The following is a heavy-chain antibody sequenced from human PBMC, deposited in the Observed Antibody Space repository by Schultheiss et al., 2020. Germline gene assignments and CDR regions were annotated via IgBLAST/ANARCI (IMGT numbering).Heavy chain of an antibody. D-gene: IGHD4-17*01. CDR1: GFSLRNVKMG. V-gene: IGHV2-26*01. CDR3: SRIPGDYGEFFFDS. J-gene: IGHJ4*02. CDR2: IFSNDEK. Sequence: SGPTLVKPTETLTLTCTVSGFSLRNVKMGVTWIRQPPGKALEWLAYIFSNDEKSYRTSLKSRLTISKDISKSQVVLTMTNTDPVDTATYYCSRIPGDYGEFFFDSWGQGTLVTGSS.